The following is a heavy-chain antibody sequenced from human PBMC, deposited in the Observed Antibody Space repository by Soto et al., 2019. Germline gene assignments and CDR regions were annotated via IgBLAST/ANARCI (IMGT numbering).Heavy chain of an antibody. CDR2: IVVGSGNT. CDR3: APTYRIVYSY. D-gene: IGHD3-22*01. CDR1: GFTFSSSA. Sequence: QMQLLQSGPEVKKPGTSVKVSCKASGFTFSSSAMQWVRQAGGQRLEWIGWIVVGSGNTNYAQKFQERVTITRDRPTRPAYMERSSPRSEDPACYYCAPTYRIVYSYWGQGTQVTV. V-gene: IGHV1-58*02. J-gene: IGHJ4*02.